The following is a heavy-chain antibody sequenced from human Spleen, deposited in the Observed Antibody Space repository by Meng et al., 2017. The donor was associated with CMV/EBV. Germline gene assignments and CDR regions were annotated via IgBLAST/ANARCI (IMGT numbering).Heavy chain of an antibody. V-gene: IGHV1-69*10. CDR1: GGTFSSYA. Sequence: SVKVSCKASGGTFSSYAISWVRQAPGQGLEWMGGIIPILGIANYAQKFQGRVTITADKSTSTAYMELSRLRSDDTAVYYCARDLGQQLVLYYFDYWGQGTLVTVSS. J-gene: IGHJ4*02. D-gene: IGHD6-13*01. CDR3: ARDLGQQLVLYYFDY. CDR2: IIPILGIA.